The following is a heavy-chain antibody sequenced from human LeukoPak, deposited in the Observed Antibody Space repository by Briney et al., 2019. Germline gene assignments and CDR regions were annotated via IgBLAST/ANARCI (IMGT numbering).Heavy chain of an antibody. CDR1: GLTFSDSR. CDR3: TRVQAGRSGLMDV. Sequence: PGGSLRLSCAVSGLTFSDSRMIWVRQAPEKRLEWVAVTAGADDVIQYADSVKGRFTISRDNSKNTLYLQMNSLRDEDAAVYHCTRVQAGRSGLMDVWGRGTTVTVSS. CDR2: TAGADDVI. V-gene: IGHV3-21*01. D-gene: IGHD2-8*02. J-gene: IGHJ6*02.